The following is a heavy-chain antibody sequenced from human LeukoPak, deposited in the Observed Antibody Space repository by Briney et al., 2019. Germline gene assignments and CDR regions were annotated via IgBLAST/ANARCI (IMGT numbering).Heavy chain of an antibody. J-gene: IGHJ4*02. CDR1: GGSISSYY. CDR2: IYYSGST. CDR3: ASYWQFFTA. Sequence: SETLSLTCTVSGGSISSYYWSWIRQPPGKGLEWIGYIYYSGSTNYNPSLKSRVTISVDTSKNQFSLKLSSVTAADTAVYYCASYWQFFTAWGQGTLVTVSS. V-gene: IGHV4-59*12. D-gene: IGHD5-18*01.